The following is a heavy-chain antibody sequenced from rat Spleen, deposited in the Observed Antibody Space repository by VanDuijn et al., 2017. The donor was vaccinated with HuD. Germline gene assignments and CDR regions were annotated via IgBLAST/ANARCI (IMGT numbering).Heavy chain of an antibody. CDR1: GFTFSSYW. V-gene: IGHV5-31*01. J-gene: IGHJ4*01. CDR2: INTGGSP. CDR3: TRARYNSGYGDVMDA. Sequence: EVQLVESGGGLVQPGRSMKLSCAASGFTFSSYWMYWIRQTPGKGLEWVSTINTGGSPYYPDSVKGRFTISRDNAKSTLYLQMNSLRSEDTATYYCTRARYNSGYGDVMDAWGQGASVTVSS. D-gene: IGHD4-3*01.